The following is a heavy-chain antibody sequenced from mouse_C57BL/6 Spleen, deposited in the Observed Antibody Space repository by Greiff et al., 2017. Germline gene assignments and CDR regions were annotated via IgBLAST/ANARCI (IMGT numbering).Heavy chain of an antibody. CDR3: ARYDGYYLPCDY. D-gene: IGHD2-3*01. Sequence: VQLQQSGAELVKPGASVKISCKASGYAFSSYWMNWVKQRPGKGLEWIGQIYPGDGDTNYNGKFKGKATLTADKSSSTAYMQLSSLTSKDSAVYFCARYDGYYLPCDYWGQGTTLTVSS. CDR2: IYPGDGDT. CDR1: GYAFSSYW. V-gene: IGHV1-80*01. J-gene: IGHJ2*01.